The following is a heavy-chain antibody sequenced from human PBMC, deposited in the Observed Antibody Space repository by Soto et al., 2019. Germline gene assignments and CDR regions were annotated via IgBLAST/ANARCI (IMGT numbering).Heavy chain of an antibody. CDR1: GLTVSSNY. CDR3: AKGRSYYYYYGVDV. J-gene: IGHJ6*02. V-gene: IGHV3-53*01. CDR2: IYTGAST. Sequence: GGSLRLSCAASGLTVSSNYMSWVRQAPGKGLEWVSVIYTGASTYYADSVKGRFTISRDNSKSTLYLQMNSLRAEDTALYYCAKGRSYYYYYGVDVWGQGTTVTVSS.